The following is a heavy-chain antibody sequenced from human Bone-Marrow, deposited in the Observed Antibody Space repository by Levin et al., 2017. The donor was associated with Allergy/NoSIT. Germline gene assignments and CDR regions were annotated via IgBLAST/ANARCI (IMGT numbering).Heavy chain of an antibody. D-gene: IGHD2-21*01. J-gene: IGHJ4*02. CDR1: GYSFRNFD. CDR2: MNPKSGDA. CDR3: ARGVDCAS. Sequence: GESLKISCKASGYSFRNFDINLVRQAPGQGLEWVGWMNPKSGDAGYAQKFQGRITLTRNISTTTAYMELSSLRSEDTAVYYCARGVDCASWGQGTLVTVS. V-gene: IGHV1-8*01.